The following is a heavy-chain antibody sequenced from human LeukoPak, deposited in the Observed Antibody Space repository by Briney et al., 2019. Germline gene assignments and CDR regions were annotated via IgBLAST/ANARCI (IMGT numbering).Heavy chain of an antibody. CDR3: ARARSSEYYYDSSGYFAYYFDY. Sequence: GASVKVSCKASGYTFTGYYMHWVRQAPGQGLEWMGWINPNSGGTNYAQKFQGRVTMTRDTSISTAYMELSRLRSDDTAVYYCARARSSEYYYDSSGYFAYYFDYWGQGTLVTVSS. CDR1: GYTFTGYY. CDR2: INPNSGGT. J-gene: IGHJ4*02. D-gene: IGHD3-22*01. V-gene: IGHV1-2*02.